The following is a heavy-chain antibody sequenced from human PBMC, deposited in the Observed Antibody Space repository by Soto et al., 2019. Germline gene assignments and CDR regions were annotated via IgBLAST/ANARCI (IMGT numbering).Heavy chain of an antibody. V-gene: IGHV4-59*01. CDR1: GGSISTYY. D-gene: IGHD4-17*01. J-gene: IGHJ4*02. Sequence: QVQLQESGPGLVKPSETLSLTCTVSGGSISTYYWNWIRQPPGKGLEWIGYIYYSRSTNYNPSLKSRVSISGDTSKNQLSLNLSSVTAADTAVYYCARSTGYGDSYFDYWGLGTLVTVSS. CDR3: ARSTGYGDSYFDY. CDR2: IYYSRST.